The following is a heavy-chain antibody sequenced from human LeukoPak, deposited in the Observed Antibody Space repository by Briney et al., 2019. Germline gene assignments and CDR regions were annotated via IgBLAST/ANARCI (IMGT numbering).Heavy chain of an antibody. CDR1: GGSISSSSYY. CDR3: AGDPYSYYGSGSYFGP. V-gene: IGHV4-39*07. Sequence: SETLSLTCTVSGGSISSSSYYWGWIRQPPGKGLEWIGSIYYSGSTYYNPSLKSRVTISVDTSKNQFSLKLSSVTAADTAVYYCAGDPYSYYGSGSYFGPWGQGTLVTVSS. CDR2: IYYSGST. D-gene: IGHD3-10*01. J-gene: IGHJ5*02.